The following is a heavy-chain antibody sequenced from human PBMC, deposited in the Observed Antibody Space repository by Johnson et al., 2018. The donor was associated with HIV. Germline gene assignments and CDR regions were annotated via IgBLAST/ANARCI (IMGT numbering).Heavy chain of an antibody. J-gene: IGHJ3*02. Sequence: QVHLVESGGGLVKPGGSLRLSCAASGFTFSSYAMHWVRQAPGKGLEWVAFITKDGMNEYYADSVKGRFTISRDNSKITLYLQMNSLRAEDTAVYYCARDGRGEQLVDQGDAFDIWGQGTMVTVSS. CDR3: ARDGRGEQLVDQGDAFDI. CDR2: ITKDGMNE. D-gene: IGHD6-6*01. CDR1: GFTFSSYA. V-gene: IGHV3-30*04.